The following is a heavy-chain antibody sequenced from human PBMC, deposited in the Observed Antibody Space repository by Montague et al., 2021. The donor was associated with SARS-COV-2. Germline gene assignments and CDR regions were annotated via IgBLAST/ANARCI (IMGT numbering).Heavy chain of an antibody. Sequence: SETLSLTCSVSDASISTSNYWGWLRQTPGKGLEWIASIHFTGTTYYKPSLKSRVTISVDKSKNQFSLQLTALTAADKAIDFCARDRNDGYDRFFDYWGQGTLVTVSS. D-gene: IGHD5-12*01. J-gene: IGHJ4*02. CDR3: ARDRNDGYDRFFDY. V-gene: IGHV4-39*07. CDR1: DASISTSNY. CDR2: IHFTGTT.